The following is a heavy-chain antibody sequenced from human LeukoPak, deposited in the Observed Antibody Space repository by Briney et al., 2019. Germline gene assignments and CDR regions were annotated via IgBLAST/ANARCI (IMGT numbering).Heavy chain of an antibody. D-gene: IGHD6-19*01. CDR2: ISWNSGSI. CDR1: GFIFNNYA. V-gene: IGHV3-9*01. Sequence: GGSLRLSCAGSGFIFNNYAMHWVGQPPGKGVEWVSGISWNSGSIDYADSVKGRFTISRDNAKNSLYLQMNSLRVEDTAFYYCAKDNRRHYTSGPNPDSLHWGQGALVTVSS. J-gene: IGHJ4*02. CDR3: AKDNRRHYTSGPNPDSLH.